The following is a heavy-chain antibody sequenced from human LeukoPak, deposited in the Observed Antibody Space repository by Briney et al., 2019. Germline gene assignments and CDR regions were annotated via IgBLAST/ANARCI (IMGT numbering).Heavy chain of an antibody. CDR2: INHSGST. Sequence: SETLSLTCAVYGGSFSGYYWSWIRQPPGKRLEWIGEINHSGSTNYNPSLKSRVTISVDRSKNQFSLKLSSVTAADTAVYYCASDYGGRGFDYWGQGTLVTVSS. CDR1: GGSFSGYY. D-gene: IGHD4-23*01. CDR3: ASDYGGRGFDY. V-gene: IGHV4-34*01. J-gene: IGHJ4*02.